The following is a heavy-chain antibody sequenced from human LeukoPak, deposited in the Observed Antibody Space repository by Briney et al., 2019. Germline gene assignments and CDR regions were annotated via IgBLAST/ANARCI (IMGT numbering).Heavy chain of an antibody. CDR1: GDSISSGADY. V-gene: IGHV4-31*03. CDR2: IYYSGDT. Sequence: TSETLSLTCTVSGDSISSGADYWSWIRQHPGKGLEWIGYIYYSGDTHYNPSLKSRVTISVDTSKNQFSLKLTSVTAADTAVYYCARGPDGSGSYYWYYYYGMDVWGQGTTVTVSS. J-gene: IGHJ6*02. D-gene: IGHD3-10*01. CDR3: ARGPDGSGSYYWYYYYGMDV.